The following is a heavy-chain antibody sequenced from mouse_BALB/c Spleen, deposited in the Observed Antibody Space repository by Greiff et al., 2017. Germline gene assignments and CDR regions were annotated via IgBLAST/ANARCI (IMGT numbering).Heavy chain of an antibody. Sequence: VQLQQPGAELVRPGASVKLSCKASGYTFTSYWINWVKQRPGQGLEGIGNIYPSDSYTNYNQKFKDKATLTVDKSSSPAYMQLSSPTSEDSAVYYCTRSITTVGYFDYWGQGTTLTVSS. J-gene: IGHJ2*01. CDR2: IYPSDSYT. CDR3: TRSITTVGYFDY. V-gene: IGHV1-69*02. D-gene: IGHD1-1*01. CDR1: GYTFTSYW.